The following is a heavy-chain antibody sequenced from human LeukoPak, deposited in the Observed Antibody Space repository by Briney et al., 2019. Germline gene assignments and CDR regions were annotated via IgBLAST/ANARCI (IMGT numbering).Heavy chain of an antibody. D-gene: IGHD2-2*01. J-gene: IGHJ5*02. CDR1: GGSFSSYA. Sequence: SVKVSCKASGGSFSSYAISWVRQAPGQGLEWMGGIIPIFGTANYAQKFQGRVTITADESTSTAYMELSSLRSEDTAVYYCARGSDIVVVPAAMDYNWFDPWGQGTLVTVSS. V-gene: IGHV1-69*13. CDR3: ARGSDIVVVPAAMDYNWFDP. CDR2: IIPIFGTA.